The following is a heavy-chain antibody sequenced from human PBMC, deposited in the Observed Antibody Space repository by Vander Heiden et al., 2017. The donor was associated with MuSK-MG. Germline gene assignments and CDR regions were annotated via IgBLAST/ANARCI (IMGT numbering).Heavy chain of an antibody. CDR1: GFDISSRW. J-gene: IGHJ4*02. CDR2: INHDGSEK. D-gene: IGHD6-19*01. CDR3: AGAWGSIPVPCPPDY. Sequence: EVQMVESGGGLVQSGGSLRLSCAVSGFDISSRWMSWVRQPPGKGLEWVANINHDGSEKSYVDSVKGRFSISRDNAENSLFLQMDSLRVEDTAEYYCAGAWGSIPVPCPPDYWGQGTLITVFS. V-gene: IGHV3-7*01.